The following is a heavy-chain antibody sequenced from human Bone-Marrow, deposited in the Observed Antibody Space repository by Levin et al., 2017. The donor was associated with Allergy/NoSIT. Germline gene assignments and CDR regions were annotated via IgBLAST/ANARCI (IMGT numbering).Heavy chain of an antibody. CDR3: AKGVRFLEWLSLKPFDY. D-gene: IGHD3-3*01. CDR1: GFMFKNFD. Sequence: GGSLRLSCATSGFMFKNFDMSWVRQAPGKGLEWVASISGSDIATYNGDSETGRFTISRDNFKNTVYLQMHSLRVEDTAVCYCAKGVRFLEWLSLKPFDYWGQGAQVTVSS. V-gene: IGHV3-23*01. CDR2: ISGSDIAT. J-gene: IGHJ4*02.